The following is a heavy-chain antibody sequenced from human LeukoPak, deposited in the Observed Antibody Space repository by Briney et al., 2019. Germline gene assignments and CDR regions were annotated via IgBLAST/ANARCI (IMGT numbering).Heavy chain of an antibody. J-gene: IGHJ4*02. CDR3: ARENYDSTGFYSIDY. D-gene: IGHD3-22*01. CDR2: IHSDDFT. V-gene: IGHV3-66*01. CDR1: GFTFSSYS. Sequence: PGGSLRLSCAASGFTFSSYSMNWVRQAPGKGLEWVSVIHSDDFTYYADSVKGRFMISRDNSKNTLYLQMNSLRAEDTAVYYCARENYDSTGFYSIDYWGQGTLVTVSS.